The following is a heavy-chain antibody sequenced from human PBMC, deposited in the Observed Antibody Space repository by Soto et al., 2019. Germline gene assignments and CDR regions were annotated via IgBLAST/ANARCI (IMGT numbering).Heavy chain of an antibody. J-gene: IGHJ3*02. V-gene: IGHV4-59*12. CDR2: IYYSGST. CDR3: ARDGRYCSGGSCYRAFDI. Sequence: SETLSLTCTVSGGSISSYYWSWIRQPPGKGLEWIGYIYYSGSTNYNPSLKSRVTISVDTSKNQFSLKLSSVTAADTAVYYCARDGRYCSGGSCYRAFDIWGQGTMVTVSS. CDR1: GGSISSYY. D-gene: IGHD2-15*01.